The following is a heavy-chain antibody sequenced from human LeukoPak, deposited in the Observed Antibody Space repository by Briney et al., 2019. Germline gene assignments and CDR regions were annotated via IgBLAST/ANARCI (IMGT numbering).Heavy chain of an antibody. CDR2: INPSGGST. CDR3: ARDWDIIAAAMGDLDY. CDR1: GYTFTRYY. V-gene: IGHV1-46*01. Sequence: GASVKVSCKASGYTFTRYYMHWVRQAPGQGIEWMGIINPSGGSTSYAQKFQGRVTTTRDTSTSTVYMELSSLRSEDTAVYYCARDWDIIAAAMGDLDYWGQGTLVTVSS. J-gene: IGHJ4*02. D-gene: IGHD6-13*01.